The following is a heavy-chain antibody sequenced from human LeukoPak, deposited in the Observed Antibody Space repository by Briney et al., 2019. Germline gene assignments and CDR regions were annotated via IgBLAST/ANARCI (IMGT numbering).Heavy chain of an antibody. CDR1: GLTFSSYE. CDR3: ARERYCSSTSCLHGDLDY. CDR2: IGVSGSTM. Sequence: GGSLRLSCAASGLTFSSYEMNWVRQAPGKGLEWVSYIGVSGSTMYYAESVKGRFTISRDNAKNSLYLQMNSLRAEDTAVYYCARERYCSSTSCLHGDLDYWGQGTLVSVSS. D-gene: IGHD2-2*01. V-gene: IGHV3-48*03. J-gene: IGHJ4*02.